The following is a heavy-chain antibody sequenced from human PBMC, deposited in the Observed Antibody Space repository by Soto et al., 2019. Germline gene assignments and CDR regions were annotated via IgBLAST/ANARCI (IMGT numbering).Heavy chain of an antibody. V-gene: IGHV1-2*02. D-gene: IGHD2-2*01. CDR3: AREEFARYPLLFPPHYGMDV. Sequence: ASVKVSCKASGYTFTGYYMHWVRQAPGQGPEWMGWINPNSGGTNYVQKFQGRVTMTRDTSISTAYMELSRLRSDDTAVYYCAREEFARYPLLFPPHYGMDVCDRGTTVTVSS. CDR1: GYTFTGYY. CDR2: INPNSGGT. J-gene: IGHJ6*04.